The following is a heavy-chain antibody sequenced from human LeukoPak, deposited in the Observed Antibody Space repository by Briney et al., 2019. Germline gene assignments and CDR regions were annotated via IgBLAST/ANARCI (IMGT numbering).Heavy chain of an antibody. Sequence: GGSLRLSCAASGFTFSSYSMNWVRQAPGKGLEWVSSISSSSSYIYYADSVKGRFTISRDNAKNSLYLQMNSLRAEDAAVYYCARGGIAARTIGYWGQGTLVTVSS. D-gene: IGHD6-6*01. CDR3: ARGGIAARTIGY. CDR1: GFTFSSYS. J-gene: IGHJ4*02. V-gene: IGHV3-21*01. CDR2: ISSSSSYI.